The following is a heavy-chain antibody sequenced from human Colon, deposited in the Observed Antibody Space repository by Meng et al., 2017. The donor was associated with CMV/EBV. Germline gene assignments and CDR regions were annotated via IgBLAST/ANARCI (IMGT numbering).Heavy chain of an antibody. D-gene: IGHD3-10*01. CDR3: THRSSSGRGRWRNWFDS. CDR1: SISTRGGS. J-gene: IGHJ5*01. V-gene: IGHV2-5*01. Sequence: SISTRGGSVGWTREPRGKALEWLEFIDWNDDKRYSPSLKSRLTITKDTPKNRVVLTITNMDPVDTATYPGTHRSSSGRGRWRNWFDSWGQGTLVTVSS. CDR2: IDWNDDK.